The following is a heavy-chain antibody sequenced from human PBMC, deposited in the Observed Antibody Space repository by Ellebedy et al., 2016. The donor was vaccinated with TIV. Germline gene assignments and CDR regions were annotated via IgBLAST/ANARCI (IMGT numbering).Heavy chain of an antibody. CDR1: GFSFGSFW. J-gene: IGHJ4*02. CDR2: IREDGNAK. V-gene: IGHV3-7*01. CDR3: ARDGLGGFLDS. D-gene: IGHD3-10*01. Sequence: GESLKISCAASGFSFGSFWLSWVRQAPGKGLEWVANIREDGNAKFSADSVKGRFTISRDNAKNSVYLHMNNLRVEDTAVNYGARDGLGGFLDSWGPGTLIIVPS.